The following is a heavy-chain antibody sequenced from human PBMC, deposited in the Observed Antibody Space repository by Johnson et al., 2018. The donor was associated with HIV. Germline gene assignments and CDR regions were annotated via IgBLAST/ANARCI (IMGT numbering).Heavy chain of an antibody. CDR1: AFTVSDNY. D-gene: IGHD3-10*01. CDR3: TRVSFGEGAFDI. V-gene: IGHV3-66*01. CDR2: IYTGGST. J-gene: IGHJ3*02. Sequence: VQLVESGGGLVQPGGSLRLSCAASAFTVSDNYLSWVRQAPGKGLEWVSVIYTGGSTEYAASGKGRFTISRDDSKNSLYLQMNSLKTEDTAVYYCTRVSFGEGAFDIWGHGTMVTVSS.